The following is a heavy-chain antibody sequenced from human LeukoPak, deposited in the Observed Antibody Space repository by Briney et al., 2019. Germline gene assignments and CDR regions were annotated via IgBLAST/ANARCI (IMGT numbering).Heavy chain of an antibody. D-gene: IGHD5-18*01. CDR3: ARSSVLRYSYGTYYFDY. CDR2: INHSGST. Sequence: SETLSLTCAVYGGSFSGYYWSWIRQPPGMGLEWIGEINHSGSTNYNPSLKSRVTISVDTSKNQFSLKLSSVTAADTAVYYCARSSVLRYSYGTYYFDYWGQGTLVTVSS. J-gene: IGHJ4*02. V-gene: IGHV4-34*01. CDR1: GGSFSGYY.